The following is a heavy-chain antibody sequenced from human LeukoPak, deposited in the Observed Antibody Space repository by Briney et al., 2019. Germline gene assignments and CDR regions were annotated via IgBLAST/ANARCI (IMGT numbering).Heavy chain of an antibody. V-gene: IGHV3-30*18. CDR2: ISYDGSNK. J-gene: IGHJ4*02. D-gene: IGHD3-9*01. CDR3: AKESGVLRYFDCYDY. CDR1: GSTFSSYG. Sequence: PGGSLRLSCAASGSTFSSYGMHWVRQAPGKGLEWVAVISYDGSNKYYADSVKGRFTISRDNSKNTLYLQMNSLRAEDTAVYYCAKESGVLRYFDCYDYWGQGTLVTVSS.